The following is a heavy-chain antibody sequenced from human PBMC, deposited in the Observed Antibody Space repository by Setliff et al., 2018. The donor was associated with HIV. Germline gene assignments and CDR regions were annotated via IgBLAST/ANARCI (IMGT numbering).Heavy chain of an antibody. J-gene: IGHJ5*02. CDR2: IIPILGIA. CDR3: VAATTEGFDP. CDR1: GGTFSSYA. V-gene: IGHV1-69*10. D-gene: IGHD6-13*01. Sequence: ASVKVSCKASGGTFSSYAISWVRQAPGQGLEWMGGIIPILGIANYAQKFQGRVTITADKSTSTAYMELSSLKSEDTAVYYCVAATTEGFDPWGQGTLVTVSS.